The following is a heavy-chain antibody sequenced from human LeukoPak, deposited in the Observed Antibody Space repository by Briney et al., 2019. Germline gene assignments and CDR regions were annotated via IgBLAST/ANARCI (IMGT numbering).Heavy chain of an antibody. D-gene: IGHD1-26*01. CDR1: GFTFSSSW. Sequence: GGSLRLSCAASGFTFSSSWMTWVRQAPGKGLEWVADIGQDGSAKNYVDSVKGRFTISRDNAKNSLYLQMNSLRAEDTAVYYCAKATGAYSGSYNYWGQGTLVTVSS. CDR2: IGQDGSAK. V-gene: IGHV3-7*03. CDR3: AKATGAYSGSYNY. J-gene: IGHJ4*02.